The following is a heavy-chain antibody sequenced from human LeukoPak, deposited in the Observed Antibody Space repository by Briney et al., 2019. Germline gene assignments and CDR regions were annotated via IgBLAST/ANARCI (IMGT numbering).Heavy chain of an antibody. D-gene: IGHD1-26*01. CDR1: GFTFSTYP. V-gene: IGHV3-30*04. CDR3: ARDTDSGSYYGGGYFDY. Sequence: GGSLRLSCAASGFTFSTYPMHWVRQAPGKGLEWVAPISYDGSNKYYADSVKGRFTISRDNSKNTLYLQMNSLRAEDTAVYYCARDTDSGSYYGGGYFDYWGQGTLVTVSS. J-gene: IGHJ4*02. CDR2: ISYDGSNK.